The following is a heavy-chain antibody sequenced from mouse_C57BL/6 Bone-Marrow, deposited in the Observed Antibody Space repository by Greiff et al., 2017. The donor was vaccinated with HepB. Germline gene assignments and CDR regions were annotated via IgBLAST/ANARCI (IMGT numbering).Heavy chain of an antibody. V-gene: IGHV1-77*01. CDR2: IGPGSGST. CDR3: TYDYDPWFAY. J-gene: IGHJ3*01. D-gene: IGHD2-4*01. Sequence: QVQLKQSGAELVKPGASVKISCKASGYTFTDYYINWVKQRPGQGLEWIGKIGPGSGSTYYNEKLKGKAILTADKSSSTVYMQLSRLTSEDSAVYFCTYDYDPWFAYGGQGTLVTVSA. CDR1: GYTFTDYY.